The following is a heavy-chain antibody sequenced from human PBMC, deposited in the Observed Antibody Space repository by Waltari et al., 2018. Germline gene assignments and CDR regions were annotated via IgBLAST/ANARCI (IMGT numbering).Heavy chain of an antibody. CDR2: VYTSGSI. Sequence: QVQLQESGPGLVKPSQTLSLTCTVSGGSINSGSYYWSWIRPPAGKGLEWIGRVYTSGSISYNPSLKSRVTISVDTSKNQFSLKLSSVTAADTAVYYCAAAAGTLGWFDPWGQGTLVTVSS. D-gene: IGHD6-13*01. CDR3: AAAAGTLGWFDP. CDR1: GGSINSGSYY. J-gene: IGHJ5*02. V-gene: IGHV4-61*02.